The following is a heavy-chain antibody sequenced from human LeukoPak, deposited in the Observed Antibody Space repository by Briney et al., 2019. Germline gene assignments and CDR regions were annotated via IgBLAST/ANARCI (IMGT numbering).Heavy chain of an antibody. D-gene: IGHD3-22*01. J-gene: IGHJ4*02. CDR3: ARGVVITGLDY. Sequence: ASVKVSCKASGGTFSRFAISWVRQAPGQGLEWMGWISAYNGNTNYAQKLQGRVTMTTDTSTSTAYMELRSLRSDDTAVYYCARGVVITGLDYWGQGTLVTVSS. CDR2: ISAYNGNT. CDR1: GGTFSRFA. V-gene: IGHV1-18*01.